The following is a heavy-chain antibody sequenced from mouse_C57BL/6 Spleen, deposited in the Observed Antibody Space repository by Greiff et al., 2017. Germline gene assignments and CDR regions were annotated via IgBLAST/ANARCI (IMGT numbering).Heavy chain of an antibody. J-gene: IGHJ4*01. D-gene: IGHD1-1*01. CDR3: ARGDYYGRAMDY. V-gene: IGHV1-26*01. CDR1: GYTFTDYY. CDR2: INPNNGGT. Sequence: VQLQQSGPELVKPEASVKISCKASGYTFTDYYMNWVKQSHGKSLEWIGDINPNNGGTSYNQKFKGKATLTVDKSSSTAYMELRSLTSEDSAVYYCARGDYYGRAMDYWGQGTSVTVSS.